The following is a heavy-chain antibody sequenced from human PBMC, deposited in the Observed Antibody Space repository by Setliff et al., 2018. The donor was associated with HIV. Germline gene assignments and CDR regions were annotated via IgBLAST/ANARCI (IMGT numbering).Heavy chain of an antibody. CDR1: GFSFSGHY. D-gene: IGHD3-16*01. V-gene: IGHV1-46*01. CDR2: INPSDGIP. J-gene: IGHJ3*02. CDR3: TRAFPPMIPAAFDI. Sequence: ASVKVSCKASGFSFSGHYMHWVRQAPGEGLEWVAMINPSDGIPSYAQKFQDRVVVTRDTSRSIVYMELSSLLSEDTAVNFCTRAFPPMIPAAFDIWGLGTLVTVS.